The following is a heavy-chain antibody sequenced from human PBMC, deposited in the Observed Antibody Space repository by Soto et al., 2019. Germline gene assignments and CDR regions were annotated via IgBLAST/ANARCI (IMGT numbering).Heavy chain of an antibody. CDR1: GFTFSSYA. V-gene: IGHV3-23*01. CDR2: ISGSGGST. CDR3: AKDGSMIAVAGTGLDP. D-gene: IGHD6-19*01. J-gene: IGHJ5*02. Sequence: PGGSLRLSCAASGFTFSSYAMSWVRQAPGKGLEWVSAISGSGGSTYYADSVKGRFTISRDNSKNTLYLQMNSLRAEDTAVYYCAKDGSMIAVAGTGLDPWGQGTPVTVSS.